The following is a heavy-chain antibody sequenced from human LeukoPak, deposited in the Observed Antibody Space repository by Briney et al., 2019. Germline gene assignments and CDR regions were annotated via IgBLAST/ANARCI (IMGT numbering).Heavy chain of an antibody. Sequence: SETLSLTCSVSGGSVNNYYWNWIRQPPGKGLDWIGYIYYGGSTNYNPSLKSRVTISVDTSKNQFSLKLRSVTAADTAVYYCARGTIGSYAYWGQGTLVTVSS. V-gene: IGHV4-59*02. J-gene: IGHJ4*02. D-gene: IGHD3-16*01. CDR1: GGSVNNYY. CDR3: ARGTIGSYAY. CDR2: IYYGGST.